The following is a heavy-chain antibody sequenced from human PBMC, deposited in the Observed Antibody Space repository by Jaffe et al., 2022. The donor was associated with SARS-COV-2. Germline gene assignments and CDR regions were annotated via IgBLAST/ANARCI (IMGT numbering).Heavy chain of an antibody. V-gene: IGHV2-5*01. D-gene: IGHD1-26*01. J-gene: IGHJ4*02. CDR2: IYWNDDK. CDR3: AHSISYSGSYPRPGTPSKKKYYFDY. CDR1: GFSLSTSGVG. Sequence: QITLKESGPTLVKPTQTLTLTCTFSGFSLSTSGVGVGWIRQPPGKALEWLALIYWNDDKRYSPSLKSRLTITKDTSKNQVVLTMTNMDPVDTATYYCAHSISYSGSYPRPGTPSKKKYYFDYWGQGTLVTVSS.